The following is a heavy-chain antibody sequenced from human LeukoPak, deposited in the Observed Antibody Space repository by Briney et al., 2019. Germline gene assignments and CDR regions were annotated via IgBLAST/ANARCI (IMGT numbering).Heavy chain of an antibody. D-gene: IGHD2-2*02. Sequence: PGGSLRLSCSASGFTFRSFWMTWVRQAPGKGLELVANIKEDGSDANYVDAVRGRFTISRDNAKDSLYLQMNSVRPEDTAVYYCARDIPYGLSYFDYWGQGTLVTVSS. CDR3: ARDIPYGLSYFDY. J-gene: IGHJ4*02. V-gene: IGHV3-7*04. CDR1: GFTFRSFW. CDR2: IKEDGSDA.